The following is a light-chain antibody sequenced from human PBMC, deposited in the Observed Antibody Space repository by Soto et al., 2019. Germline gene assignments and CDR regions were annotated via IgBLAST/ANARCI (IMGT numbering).Light chain of an antibody. J-gene: IGKJ4*01. CDR2: SAS. CDR3: QQSFNTLT. CDR1: HSIGTY. Sequence: DIQMTQSPSSLSASVGDRVTITCRASHSIGTYLSWYQHRPGKAPKLLIYSASTLQSGVPPRFSGSGSGTDFTLTISSLQPEDFATYYCQQSFNTLTFGGGIMVDIK. V-gene: IGKV1-39*01.